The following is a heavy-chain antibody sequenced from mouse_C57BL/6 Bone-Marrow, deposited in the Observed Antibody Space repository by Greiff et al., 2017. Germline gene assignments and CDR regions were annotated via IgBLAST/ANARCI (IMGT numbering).Heavy chain of an antibody. CDR2: IDPNSGGT. CDR1: GYTFTDYW. D-gene: IGHD3-2*02. Sequence: QVQLQQPGAELVKPGASVKLSCKASGYTFTDYWMHWVKQRPGRGLEWIGRIDPNSGGTKYNEKFKGKATLTVDKSSSTAYMQLSSLTSEDSVVYCCARWRDCSGSWFAYWGQGTLVTVSA. V-gene: IGHV1-72*01. J-gene: IGHJ3*01. CDR3: ARWRDCSGSWFAY.